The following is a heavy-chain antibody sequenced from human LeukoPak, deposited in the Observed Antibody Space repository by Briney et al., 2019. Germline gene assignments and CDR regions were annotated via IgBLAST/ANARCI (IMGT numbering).Heavy chain of an antibody. D-gene: IGHD7-27*01. CDR2: FGHNGGIT. Sequence: PGGSLRLSCAASGFTFNYYGLSWVRQAPGKGLEWVSGFGHNGGITYSDSVKGRFTISRDNSKNTLYLQMNSLRAEDTAVYYCAKDQTGDHDYWGQGTLVTVSS. J-gene: IGHJ4*02. CDR1: GFTFNYYG. CDR3: AKDQTGDHDY. V-gene: IGHV3-23*01.